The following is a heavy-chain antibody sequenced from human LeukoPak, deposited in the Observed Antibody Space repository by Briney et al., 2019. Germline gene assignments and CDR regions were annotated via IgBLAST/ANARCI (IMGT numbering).Heavy chain of an antibody. CDR2: ISGSGGST. V-gene: IGHV3-23*01. CDR1: GFTFSSYA. CDR3: AKDSVPLYYDFWSGYYTGIWYYFDY. D-gene: IGHD3-3*01. Sequence: GGSLGLSCAASGFTFSSYAMSWVRQAPGKGLEWVSAISGSGGSTYYADSVKGRFTISRDNSKNTPYLQMNSLRAEDTAVYYCAKDSVPLYYDFWSGYYTGIWYYFDYWGQGTLVTVSS. J-gene: IGHJ4*02.